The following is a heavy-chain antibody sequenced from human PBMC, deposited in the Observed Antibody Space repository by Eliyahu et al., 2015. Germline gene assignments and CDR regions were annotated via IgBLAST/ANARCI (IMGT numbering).Heavy chain of an antibody. CDR1: GYTFTGXY. Sequence: QVQLVQSGAEVKKPGASVKVSCXASGYTFTGXYMHWVRXAPGQGLEWMGWINPNSGGTNYAQKFQGRVTMTRDTSISTAYMELSRLRSDDTAVYYCARDGGGVLWFGELLLRPTNYYYMDVWGKGTTVTVSS. CDR2: INPNSGGT. J-gene: IGHJ6*03. CDR3: ARDGGGVLWFGELLLRPTNYYYMDV. D-gene: IGHD3-10*01. V-gene: IGHV1-2*02.